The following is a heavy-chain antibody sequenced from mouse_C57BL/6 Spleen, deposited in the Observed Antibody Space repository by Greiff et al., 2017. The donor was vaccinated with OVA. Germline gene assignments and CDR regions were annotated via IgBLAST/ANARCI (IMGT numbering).Heavy chain of an antibody. CDR1: GFTFSSYA. CDR3: TRGGAFYYYGTFDY. D-gene: IGHD1-1*01. CDR2: ISSGGDYI. J-gene: IGHJ2*01. Sequence: EVKLMESGEGLVKPGGSLKLSCAASGFTFSSYAMSWVSQTPEKRLEWVAYISSGGDYIYYADTVKGRFTISRDNARNTLYLQMSRLKSEDTAMYYCTRGGAFYYYGTFDYWGQGTTLTVSS. V-gene: IGHV5-9-1*02.